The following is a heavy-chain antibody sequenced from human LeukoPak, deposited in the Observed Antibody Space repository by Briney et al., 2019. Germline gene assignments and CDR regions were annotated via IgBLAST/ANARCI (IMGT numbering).Heavy chain of an antibody. D-gene: IGHD3-22*01. Sequence: PGGSLRLSCAASGFTFSNYPMHWVRQAPGKGLEWVAVISYDGSYTYYADSVKGRFTISRDNAKNSVYLQMNSLRAEDTAVYYCARDFEERGYFVADFDYWGQGTLVTVSS. CDR3: ARDFEERGYFVADFDY. CDR1: GFTFSNYP. CDR2: ISYDGSYT. V-gene: IGHV3-30-3*01. J-gene: IGHJ4*02.